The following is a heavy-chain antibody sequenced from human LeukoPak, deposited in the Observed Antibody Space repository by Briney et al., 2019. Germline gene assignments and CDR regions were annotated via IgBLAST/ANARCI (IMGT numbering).Heavy chain of an antibody. J-gene: IGHJ4*02. Sequence: GGSLRLSCAASGFTFSSYWMSWVRQAPGKGLEWVANIKQDGSEKYYVDSVKGRFTISRDNAKNSLYLQMNSLRAEDTAVYYCARGALMSVAAPFDYWGQGTLVTVSS. CDR3: ARGALMSVAAPFDY. D-gene: IGHD6-6*01. V-gene: IGHV3-7*04. CDR1: GFTFSSYW. CDR2: IKQDGSEK.